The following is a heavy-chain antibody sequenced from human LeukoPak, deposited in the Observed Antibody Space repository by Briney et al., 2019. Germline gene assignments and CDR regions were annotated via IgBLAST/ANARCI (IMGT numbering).Heavy chain of an antibody. CDR1: GGSISSSSYY. CDR2: IYYSGST. D-gene: IGHD3/OR15-3a*01. V-gene: IGHV4-39*02. J-gene: IGHJ4*02. CDR3: ARDLGRTFDY. Sequence: PSETLSLTCTVSGGSISSSSYYWGWIRQPPGKGLEWIGSIYYSGSTYYNPSLKSRVTISVDTSKNQFSLKLSSVTAADTAVYYCARDLGRTFDYWGQGTLVTVSS.